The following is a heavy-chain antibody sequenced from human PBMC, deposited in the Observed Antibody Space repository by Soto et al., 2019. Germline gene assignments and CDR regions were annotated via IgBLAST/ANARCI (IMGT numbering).Heavy chain of an antibody. J-gene: IGHJ6*01. CDR3: ARAPGNYYYYAMDV. Sequence: QVQLVQSGAEVKKPGASVKVSCKASGYTFTSYAMHWVRQAPGQRLEWMGSINGGNGNTKYSQKFQGRVTITRDTSASTAYMEMSSLRSEDTDVYYCARAPGNYYYYAMDVWGQGTTVTVSS. CDR1: GYTFTSYA. D-gene: IGHD1-26*01. V-gene: IGHV1-3*01. CDR2: INGGNGNT.